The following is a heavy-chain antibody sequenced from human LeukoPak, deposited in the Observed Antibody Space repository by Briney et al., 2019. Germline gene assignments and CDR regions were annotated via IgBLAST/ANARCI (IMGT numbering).Heavy chain of an antibody. CDR2: ISAYNGNT. CDR1: GYAFTIYG. D-gene: IGHD3-3*01. CDR3: ARDRAIFGASYGMDV. V-gene: IGHV1-18*01. Sequence: GASVKVSCKASGYAFTIYGISWVRQAPGQGLEWMGWISAYNGNTNYAQKLQGRVTMTTDTSTSTAYMELRSLRSDDTAVYYCARDRAIFGASYGMDVWGQGTTVTVSS. J-gene: IGHJ6*02.